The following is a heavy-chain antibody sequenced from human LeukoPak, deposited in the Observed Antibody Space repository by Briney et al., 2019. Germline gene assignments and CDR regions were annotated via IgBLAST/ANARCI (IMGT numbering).Heavy chain of an antibody. CDR1: GGSITGYY. D-gene: IGHD3-22*01. CDR2: VYSSGVG. CDR3: GREVFLHEFDSGVFFFY. J-gene: IGHJ4*02. V-gene: IGHV4-4*07. Sequence: SETLSLTCTVSGGSITGYYWNWIRQPAGQGLEWLGRVYSSGVGNYNPSLTSRVTMSVDTSKNQFSLKLTSLTAADTAVYYWGREVFLHEFDSGVFFFYGGRGPRVTFSS.